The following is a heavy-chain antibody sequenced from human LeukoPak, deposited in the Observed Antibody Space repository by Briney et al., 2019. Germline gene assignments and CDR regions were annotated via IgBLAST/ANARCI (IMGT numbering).Heavy chain of an antibody. D-gene: IGHD3-9*01. CDR1: GFAFDDYG. CDR3: ARGAISGGFDH. J-gene: IGHJ4*02. CDR2: VNWNGGTT. Sequence: PGGSLRLSCAASGFAFDDYGMCWVRQAPGKGLEWVSGVNWNGGTTGYADSVRGRFTISRDNAKNSLYLQMNSLRAEDTALYYCARGAISGGFDHWGQGTLVTVSS. V-gene: IGHV3-20*04.